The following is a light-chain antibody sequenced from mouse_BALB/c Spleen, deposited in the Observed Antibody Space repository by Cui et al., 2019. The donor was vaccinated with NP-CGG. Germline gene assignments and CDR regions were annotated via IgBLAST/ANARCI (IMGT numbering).Light chain of an antibody. Sequence: AVVTQVSTLTTSPGETVTLTCRSSTGAVTTSNYANWVQEKPDHLFTGLIGGTNNRAPGVPARFSGSLIGDKAALTITGAQTEDEAIYFCVLWYSNHWVFGGGTKLTVL. CDR3: VLWYSNHWV. CDR2: GTN. CDR1: TGAVTTSNY. V-gene: IGLV1*01. J-gene: IGLJ1*01.